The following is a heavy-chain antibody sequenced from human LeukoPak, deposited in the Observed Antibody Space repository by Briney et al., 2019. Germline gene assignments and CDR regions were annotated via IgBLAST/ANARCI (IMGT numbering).Heavy chain of an antibody. Sequence: SETLSLTCAVYGGPFSGYYWSWIRQPPGKGLEWIGEINHSGSTNYNPSLKSRVTISVDTSKNQFSLKLSSVTAADTAVYYCATSYYYDSSGLGRYFDYWGQGTLVTVSS. V-gene: IGHV4-34*01. CDR1: GGPFSGYY. J-gene: IGHJ4*02. CDR2: INHSGST. D-gene: IGHD3-22*01. CDR3: ATSYYYDSSGLGRYFDY.